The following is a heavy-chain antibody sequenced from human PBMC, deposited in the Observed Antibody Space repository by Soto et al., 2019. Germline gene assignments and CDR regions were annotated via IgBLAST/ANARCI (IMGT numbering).Heavy chain of an antibody. V-gene: IGHV1-18*01. D-gene: IGHD5-18*01. Sequence: QVQLVHSGAEVKKPGASVKVSCRASGYTFTSYGISWVRQAPGQGLEWMGWISAYNGNTNYAQKLQGRVTMTTDTSKSTAYMELRSLRSDDTAVYYCARIVDTTIHWYFDLWGRGTLVTVSS. CDR3: ARIVDTTIHWYFDL. J-gene: IGHJ2*01. CDR2: ISAYNGNT. CDR1: GYTFTSYG.